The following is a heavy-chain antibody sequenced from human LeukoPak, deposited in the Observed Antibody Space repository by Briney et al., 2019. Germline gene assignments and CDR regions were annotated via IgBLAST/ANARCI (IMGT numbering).Heavy chain of an antibody. J-gene: IGHJ4*02. Sequence: GSLRLSCAASGFTFSSYAMSWIRQPPGKGLEWIGYIYYSGSTNYNPSLKSRVTISVDTSKNQFSLKLSSVTAADTAVYYCARFTPMVRGVNSYYFDYWGQGTLVTVSS. CDR1: GFTFSSYA. CDR2: IYYSGST. D-gene: IGHD3-10*01. V-gene: IGHV4-59*08. CDR3: ARFTPMVRGVNSYYFDY.